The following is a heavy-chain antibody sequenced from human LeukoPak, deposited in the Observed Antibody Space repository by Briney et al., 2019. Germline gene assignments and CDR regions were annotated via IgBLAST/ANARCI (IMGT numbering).Heavy chain of an antibody. V-gene: IGHV3-48*04. J-gene: IGHJ4*02. CDR3: ARGHRVAAAGNFDY. CDR2: ISSSSSTI. D-gene: IGHD6-13*01. CDR1: GFTLSSYS. Sequence: GGSLRLSCAASGFTLSSYSMNWVRQAPGKGLEWVSLISSSSSTIYYADSVKGRFTISRDNAKNSLYLQMNSLRAEDTAVYYCARGHRVAAAGNFDYWGQGTLVTVSS.